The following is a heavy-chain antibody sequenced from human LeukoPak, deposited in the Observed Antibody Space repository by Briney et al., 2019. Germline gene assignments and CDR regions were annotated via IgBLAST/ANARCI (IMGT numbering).Heavy chain of an antibody. J-gene: IGHJ4*02. D-gene: IGHD3-3*01. CDR2: IWFDGSVK. Sequence: GGSLRLSCAASGFTFNTYGMHWLRQAPGQGLEWVAAIWFDGSVKHYSDAVKGRFTISRDNSLNTLYLQMNSLRVEDTAIYYFAKDTGVQFLEPAFWGQGTLVTVSS. CDR3: AKDTGVQFLEPAF. V-gene: IGHV3-33*06. CDR1: GFTFNTYG.